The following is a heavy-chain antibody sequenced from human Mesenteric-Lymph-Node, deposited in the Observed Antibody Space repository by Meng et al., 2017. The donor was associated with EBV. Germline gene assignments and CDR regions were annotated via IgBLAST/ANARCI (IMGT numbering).Heavy chain of an antibody. J-gene: IGHJ4*02. CDR2: INHSGST. CDR1: GGSFSGYY. CDR3: ARAFCGGDCSHFDY. D-gene: IGHD2-21*01. Sequence: QVQRQQWGAGLLKPSETLSLTCDVYGGSFSGYYWSWIRQPPGKGLEWIGEINHSGSTNYNPSLTSRVTISVDTSKNHFSLKLTSVTAADTAVYYCARAFCGGDCSHFDYWGQGTLVTVSS. V-gene: IGHV4-34*01.